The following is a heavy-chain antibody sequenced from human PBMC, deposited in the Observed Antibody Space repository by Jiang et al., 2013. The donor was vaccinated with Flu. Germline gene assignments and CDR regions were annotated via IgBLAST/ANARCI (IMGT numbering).Heavy chain of an antibody. J-gene: IGHJ4*02. CDR2: MNPNSGNT. CDR1: GYTFTSYD. D-gene: IGHD3-3*01. V-gene: IGHV1-8*01. Sequence: SGAEVKKPGASVKVSCKASGYTFTSYDINWVRQATGQGLEWMGWMNPNSGNTGYAQKFQGRVTMTRNTSISTAYMELSSLRSEDTAVYYCARGLRFLEWLLYRSYYFDYWGQGTLVTVSS. CDR3: ARGLRFLEWLLYRSYYFDY.